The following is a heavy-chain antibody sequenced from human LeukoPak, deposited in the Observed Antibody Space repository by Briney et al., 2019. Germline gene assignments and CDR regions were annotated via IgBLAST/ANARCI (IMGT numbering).Heavy chain of an antibody. J-gene: IGHJ5*02. CDR3: ARGGYDFWSGCYGNGFDP. Sequence: ASVKVSCKASGYTFTSYDINWVRQATGQGLEWMGWMNPNSGNTGYAQKFQGRVTMTRNTSISTAYMELSSLRSEDTAVYYCARGGYDFWSGCYGNGFDPRGQGTLVTVSS. CDR1: GYTFTSYD. CDR2: MNPNSGNT. D-gene: IGHD3-3*01. V-gene: IGHV1-8*01.